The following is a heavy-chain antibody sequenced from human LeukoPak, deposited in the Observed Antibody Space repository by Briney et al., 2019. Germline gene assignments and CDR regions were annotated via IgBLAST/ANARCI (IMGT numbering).Heavy chain of an antibody. Sequence: SETLSLTCTVSGGSISSGSYYWGWIRQPPGKGLEWIGSIYYSGSTYYNPSLKSRVTISVDTSKNQFSLKLSSVTAADTAVYYCARDTRRSDYYDSSFDYWGQGTLVTVSS. CDR1: GGSISSGSYY. CDR2: IYYSGST. J-gene: IGHJ4*02. V-gene: IGHV4-39*07. CDR3: ARDTRRSDYYDSSFDY. D-gene: IGHD3-22*01.